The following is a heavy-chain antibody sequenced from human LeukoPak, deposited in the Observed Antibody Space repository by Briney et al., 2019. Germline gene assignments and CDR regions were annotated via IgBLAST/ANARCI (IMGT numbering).Heavy chain of an antibody. CDR2: INPNSGDT. CDR1: GYTLTDCY. J-gene: IGHJ4*02. CDR3: ASGSSLDGSNGWPTHYY. Sequence: ASVKVSCKASGYTLTDCYMHWVRQAPGQGLEWMGWINPNSGDTHYAQKFQGRVTMTRDTSISTAYMELSRLRSDDTAVYYCASGSSLDGSNGWPTHYYWGQGTLVTVSS. V-gene: IGHV1-2*02. D-gene: IGHD6-19*01.